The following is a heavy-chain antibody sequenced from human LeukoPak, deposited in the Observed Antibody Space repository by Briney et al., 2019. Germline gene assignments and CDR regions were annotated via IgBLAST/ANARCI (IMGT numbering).Heavy chain of an antibody. V-gene: IGHV1-69*13. Sequence: SVKVSCKASGGTFSSYAISWVRQAPGQGLEWMGGIIPIFGTANYAQKFQGRVTITADESTSTAYMELSSLRSEDTAVYYCARDSVGYSGYDYLLSSYGMDVWGQGTTVTVSS. CDR3: ARDSVGYSGYDYLLSSYGMDV. CDR2: IIPIFGTA. J-gene: IGHJ6*02. CDR1: GGTFSSYA. D-gene: IGHD5-12*01.